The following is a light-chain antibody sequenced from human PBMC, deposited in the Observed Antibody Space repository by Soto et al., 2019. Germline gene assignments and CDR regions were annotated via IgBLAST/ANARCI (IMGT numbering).Light chain of an antibody. CDR3: AAWDDSLNGPV. Sequence: QSVLTQPPSASGTPGQRVTISCSGSSSNIGSNTVNWYQQLPGTAPKLLIYSNNQRPSGVPDQFSGSKSGTSASQAISGLQSENEADYCCAAWDDSLNGPVFGGGTKLTVL. CDR2: SNN. J-gene: IGLJ2*01. CDR1: SSNIGSNT. V-gene: IGLV1-44*01.